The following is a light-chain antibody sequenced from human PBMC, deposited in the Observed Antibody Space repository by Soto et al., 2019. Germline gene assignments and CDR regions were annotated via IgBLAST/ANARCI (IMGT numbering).Light chain of an antibody. V-gene: IGLV2-8*01. CDR2: EVT. J-gene: IGLJ2*01. CDR1: SSDVGAYNY. Sequence: QSALTQPPSASGAPGQSVTISCTGTSSDVGAYNYVSWYQQHPGKAPKLMIYEVTKRPSGVPDRFSGSKSGNTATLTVSGLQDEDEADYFCSSYAGDTYVVFGGGTKLTVL. CDR3: SSYAGDTYVV.